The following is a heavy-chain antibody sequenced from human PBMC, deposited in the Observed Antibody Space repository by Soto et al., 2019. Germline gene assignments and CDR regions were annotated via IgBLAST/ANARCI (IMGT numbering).Heavy chain of an antibody. V-gene: IGHV3-23*01. D-gene: IGHD3-10*01. CDR1: GFTFSSYA. CDR2: TSGSGGST. CDR3: AKTGPELLWFGEWSGWFDP. Sequence: EVQLLESGGGLVQPGGSLRLSCAASGFTFSSYAMSWVRQAPGKGLEWVSATSGSGGSTYYADSVKGRFTISRDNSKNTLYLQMNSLRAEDTAVYYCAKTGPELLWFGEWSGWFDPWGQGTLVTVSS. J-gene: IGHJ5*02.